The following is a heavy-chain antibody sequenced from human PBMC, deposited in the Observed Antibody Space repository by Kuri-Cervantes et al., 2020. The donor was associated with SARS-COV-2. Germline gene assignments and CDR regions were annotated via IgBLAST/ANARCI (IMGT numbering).Heavy chain of an antibody. Sequence: GESLKISCASSAFTFSSYAMSWVRQAPGKGLEWVANIKQDGGEKYYVDSVEGRFTISRDNGKNSLYLQMNSLRAEDTAVYYCAYGTSLDYWGQGTLVTVSS. CDR2: IKQDGGEK. CDR1: AFTFSSYA. V-gene: IGHV3-7*01. J-gene: IGHJ4*02. CDR3: AYGTSLDY. D-gene: IGHD2-2*01.